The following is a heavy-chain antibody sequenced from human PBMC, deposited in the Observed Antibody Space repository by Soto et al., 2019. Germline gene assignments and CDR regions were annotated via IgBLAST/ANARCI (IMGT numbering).Heavy chain of an antibody. CDR3: ARAGEELTEWWYQRNFDY. CDR2: ISSSSSYI. Sequence: GGSLRLSCAASGFTFSSYSMNWFRQAPGKGLEWVSSISSSSSYIYYADSVKGRFTIPRDNAKNSLYLQMNSLRAEDTAVYYCARAGEELTEWWYQRNFDYWGQGTLVTVSS. D-gene: IGHD2-15*01. CDR1: GFTFSSYS. J-gene: IGHJ4*02. V-gene: IGHV3-21*01.